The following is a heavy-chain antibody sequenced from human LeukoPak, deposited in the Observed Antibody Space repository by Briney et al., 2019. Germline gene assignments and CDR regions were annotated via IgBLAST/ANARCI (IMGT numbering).Heavy chain of an antibody. J-gene: IGHJ4*02. CDR1: GFTFSSYA. CDR3: AKAGQWLGTFDY. V-gene: IGHV3-23*01. Sequence: GGSLRLSCAASGFTFSSYAMSWVRQAPGKGLEWVSAISGSGGSTYYADSVKGRFTISRDNSKNTLYLQMNSLRTEDTAVYYCAKAGQWLGTFDYWGQGTLVTVSS. D-gene: IGHD6-19*01. CDR2: ISGSGGST.